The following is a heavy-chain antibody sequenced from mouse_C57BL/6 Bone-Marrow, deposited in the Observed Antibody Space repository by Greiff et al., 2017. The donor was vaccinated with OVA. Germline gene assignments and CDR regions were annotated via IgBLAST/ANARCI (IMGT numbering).Heavy chain of an antibody. CDR2: INPSSGYT. Sequence: VQVVESGAELAKPGASVKLSCKASGYTFTSYWMHWVKQRPGQGLEWIGYINPSSGYTKYNQKFKDKATLTADKSSSTAYMQLSSLTYEDSTVYYCARVQLRRYAMDYWGQGTSVTVSS. D-gene: IGHD2-4*01. CDR3: ARVQLRRYAMDY. V-gene: IGHV1-7*01. CDR1: GYTFTSYW. J-gene: IGHJ4*01.